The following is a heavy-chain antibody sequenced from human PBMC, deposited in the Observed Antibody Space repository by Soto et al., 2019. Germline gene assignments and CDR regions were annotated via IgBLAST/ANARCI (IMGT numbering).Heavy chain of an antibody. D-gene: IGHD3-10*01. J-gene: IGHJ5*02. CDR1: GASISSGGYY. CDR2: IYYNGST. Sequence: QVQLQESGPGLVKPSQTLSLTCTVSGASISSGGYYWSWIRQHPGKGLEWIGYIYYNGSTFYNPSLKIRVTIAVNTSKSQFSLGLGPVPAADTAVYSCARGYLRFGEVPPNNWSDPWGQGTMVTVSS. V-gene: IGHV4-31*03. CDR3: ARGYLRFGEVPPNNWSDP.